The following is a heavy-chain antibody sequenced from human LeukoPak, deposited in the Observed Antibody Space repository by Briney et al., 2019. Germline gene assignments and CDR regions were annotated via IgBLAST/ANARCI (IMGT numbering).Heavy chain of an antibody. CDR2: INHSGSN. V-gene: IGHV4-34*01. CDR3: ARDRLEAVAGTRGFDY. Sequence: PSETLSLTCAVYGGSFSGYYWSWIRQPPGNGLEWIGEINHSGSNNYNPSLKSRVTISVDTSKNQFSLKLSSVTAADTAVYYCARDRLEAVAGTRGFDYWGQGILVTVSS. D-gene: IGHD6-19*01. CDR1: GGSFSGYY. J-gene: IGHJ4*02.